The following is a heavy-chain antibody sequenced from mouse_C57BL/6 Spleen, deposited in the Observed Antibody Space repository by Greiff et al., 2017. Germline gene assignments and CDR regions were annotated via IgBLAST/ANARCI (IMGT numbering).Heavy chain of an antibody. D-gene: IGHD4-1*01. CDR3: ARSELEREDY. Sequence: VQLQQSGPELVKPGASVKISCKASGYSFTGYYMNWVKQSPEKSLEWIGEINPSTGGTTYNQKFKAKATLTVDKSSSTAYMQLKSLTSEDSAVYYCARSELEREDYWGQGTTLTVSS. V-gene: IGHV1-42*01. CDR2: INPSTGGT. J-gene: IGHJ2*01. CDR1: GYSFTGYY.